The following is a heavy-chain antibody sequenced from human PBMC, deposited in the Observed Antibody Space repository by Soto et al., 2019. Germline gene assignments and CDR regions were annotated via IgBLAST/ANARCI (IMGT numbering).Heavy chain of an antibody. CDR1: GFSLSNARMG. CDR2: IFSNDEK. D-gene: IGHD3-3*01. CDR3: ARIVRRTIFGVVIISHNWFDP. Sequence: QVTLKESGPVLVKPTETLTLTCTVSGFSLSNARMGVSWIRQPPGKALEWLAHIFSNDEKSYSTSLKSRLTLSKDTSKSQVVLTMTNMDPVDTATYYCARIVRRTIFGVVIISHNWFDPWGQGTLVTVSS. V-gene: IGHV2-26*01. J-gene: IGHJ5*02.